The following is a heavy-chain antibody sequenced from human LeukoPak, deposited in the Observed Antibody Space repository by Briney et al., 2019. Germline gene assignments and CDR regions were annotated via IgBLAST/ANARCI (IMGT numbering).Heavy chain of an antibody. V-gene: IGHV1-2*02. J-gene: IGHJ3*02. CDR2: ITPNSGGT. CDR1: GYTFTGYY. CDR3: ARVYRWLHPNDAFDI. Sequence: GASVKVSCKASGYTFTGYYMHWVRQAPGQGLEWMGWITPNSGGTNYAQKFQGRVTMTSDTSISTAYMELSRLRSNDTAVYYCARVYRWLHPNDAFDIWGQGTMVTVYS. D-gene: IGHD5-12*01.